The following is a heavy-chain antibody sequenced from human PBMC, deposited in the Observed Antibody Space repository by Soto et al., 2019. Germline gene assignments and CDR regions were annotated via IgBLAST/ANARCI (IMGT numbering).Heavy chain of an antibody. CDR3: ARTSAAGKYYYGMDV. J-gene: IGHJ6*02. D-gene: IGHD6-13*01. CDR1: GYSFTSYW. CDR2: IYPGDSDT. Sequence: GESLKISCKGSGYSFTSYWIGWVRQMPAKGLEWMGIIYPGDSDTRYSPSFQGQVTISADKSISTAYLQWSSLKASDTAMYYCARTSAAGKYYYGMDVWGQGTTVTSP. V-gene: IGHV5-51*01.